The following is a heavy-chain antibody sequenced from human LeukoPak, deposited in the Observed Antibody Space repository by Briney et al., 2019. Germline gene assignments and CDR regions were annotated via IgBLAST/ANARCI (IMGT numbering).Heavy chain of an antibody. CDR3: ARVSGTKKSMIVVVYYYYYMDV. CDR1: GYTFTSYG. Sequence: ASVKVSCKASGYTFTSYGISWVRQAPGQGLEWMGWISAYNGNTNYAQKLQGRVTMTTDTSTSTAYMELRSLRSDGTAVYYCARVSGTKKSMIVVVYYYYYMDVWGKGTTVTVSS. V-gene: IGHV1-18*01. D-gene: IGHD3-22*01. CDR2: ISAYNGNT. J-gene: IGHJ6*03.